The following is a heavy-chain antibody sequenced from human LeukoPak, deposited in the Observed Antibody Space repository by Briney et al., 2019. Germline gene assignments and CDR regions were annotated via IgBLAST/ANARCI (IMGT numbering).Heavy chain of an antibody. CDR3: ARGQKIRYYMDV. Sequence: AETLSLTCAVYGGSFSGTYWSWIRQPPGKGLEWIGQINHGGRTNYNPSLKSRVTISVDTYKNQFSLKLSSVTAADTAVYYCARGQKIRYYMDVWGKGTTVTVSS. J-gene: IGHJ6*03. CDR1: GGSFSGTY. CDR2: INHGGRT. V-gene: IGHV4-34*01.